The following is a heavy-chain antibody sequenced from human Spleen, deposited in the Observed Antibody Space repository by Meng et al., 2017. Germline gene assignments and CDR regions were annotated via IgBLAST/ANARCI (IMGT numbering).Heavy chain of an antibody. V-gene: IGHV4-61*01. Sequence: VQLPESGPGLVSPSETLPLTCTVSGGSVSSGSYYWGWIRQPPGKGLEWIGYIYYSGSTHYNPSLKSRVTISVDTSKNQFSLKLNSVTAADTAVYYCAREGRYSRLNWFDPWGQGTLVTVSS. CDR3: AREGRYSRLNWFDP. J-gene: IGHJ5*02. CDR2: IYYSGST. D-gene: IGHD6-13*01. CDR1: GGSVSSGSYY.